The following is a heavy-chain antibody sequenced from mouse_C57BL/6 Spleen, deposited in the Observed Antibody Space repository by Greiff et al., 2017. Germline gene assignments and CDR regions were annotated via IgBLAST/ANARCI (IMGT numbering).Heavy chain of an antibody. CDR3: ARYANV. J-gene: IGHJ1*03. CDR2: INPSTGGT. V-gene: IGHV1-42*01. Sequence: EVMLVESGPELVKPGASVKISCKASGYSFTGYYMNWVKQSPEKSLEWIGEINPSTGGTTYNQKFKAKATLTVDKSSSTAYMQLKSLTSEDSAVYYCARYANVWGTGTTVTVSS. CDR1: GYSFTGYY.